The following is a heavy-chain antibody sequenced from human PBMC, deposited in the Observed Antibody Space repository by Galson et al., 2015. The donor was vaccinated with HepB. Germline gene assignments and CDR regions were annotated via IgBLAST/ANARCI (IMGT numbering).Heavy chain of an antibody. Sequence: PALVKPTQTLTLTCTFSGFSLSSSGMCVSWIRQPPGKALEWLARIDWDDDKYYSTSLKTRLTISKDTSKNQVVLTMTNMDPVDTATYYCARMPFLYDILTGSKHYYYGMDVWGQGTTVTVSS. CDR1: GFSLSSSGMC. D-gene: IGHD3-9*01. J-gene: IGHJ6*02. CDR3: ARMPFLYDILTGSKHYYYGMDV. V-gene: IGHV2-70*11. CDR2: IDWDDDK.